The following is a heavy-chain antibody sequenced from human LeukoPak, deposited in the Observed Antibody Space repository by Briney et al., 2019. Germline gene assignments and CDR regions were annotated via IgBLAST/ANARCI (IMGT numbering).Heavy chain of an antibody. J-gene: IGHJ5*02. CDR1: GVSISSSNSY. D-gene: IGHD2-2*01. Sequence: SETLSLTCTVSGVSISSSNSYWGWIRQPPGKGLEWIGSIYYSGSTYYNPSLKSRVTISVDTSKNQFSLKLSSVTAADTAVYYCARQFLGYCSSTSCWGNWFDPWGQGTLVTVSS. CDR2: IYYSGST. CDR3: ARQFLGYCSSTSCWGNWFDP. V-gene: IGHV4-39*01.